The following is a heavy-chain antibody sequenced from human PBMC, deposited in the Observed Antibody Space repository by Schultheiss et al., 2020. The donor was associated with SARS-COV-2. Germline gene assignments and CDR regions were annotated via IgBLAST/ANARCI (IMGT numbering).Heavy chain of an antibody. D-gene: IGHD7-27*01. Sequence: GGSLRLSCAASGFTVSSNYMSWVRQAPGKGLEWVSAISGSGGSTYYADSVKGRFTISRDNSKNTLYLQMNSLRSDDTAVYYCAREAWGSPAFDIWGQGTMVTVSS. V-gene: IGHV3-23*01. J-gene: IGHJ3*02. CDR2: ISGSGGST. CDR1: GFTVSSNY. CDR3: AREAWGSPAFDI.